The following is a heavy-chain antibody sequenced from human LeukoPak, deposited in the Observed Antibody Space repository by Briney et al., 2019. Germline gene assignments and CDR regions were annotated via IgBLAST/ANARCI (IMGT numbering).Heavy chain of an antibody. D-gene: IGHD2-21*01. CDR2: IQEDGSEK. J-gene: IGHJ6*03. V-gene: IGHV3-7*01. CDR1: GFTLSTYC. CDR3: ARSPRNSFHYSHYMDV. Sequence: GGSLRLSCAASGFTLSTYCMSWVRQAPGKGLEWVANIQEDGSEKNYVDSVRGRFTISRDNAKNSLYLQMDSLRAGDTAVYYCARSPRNSFHYSHYMDVWGKGTTVTVSS.